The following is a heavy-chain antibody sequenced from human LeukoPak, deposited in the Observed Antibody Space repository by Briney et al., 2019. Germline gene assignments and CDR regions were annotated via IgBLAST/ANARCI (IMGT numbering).Heavy chain of an antibody. Sequence: GGSLRLSCAASGFTFSSYVMSWVRQAPGKGLEWVSSISNSGGSTYYAGSVKGRFTISRDNSKNTLYLQMNSLRAEDTAVYYCAKETTAMPSWGQGTTVTVSS. CDR3: AKETTAMPS. D-gene: IGHD5-18*01. CDR1: GFTFSSYV. CDR2: ISNSGGST. V-gene: IGHV3-23*01. J-gene: IGHJ6*02.